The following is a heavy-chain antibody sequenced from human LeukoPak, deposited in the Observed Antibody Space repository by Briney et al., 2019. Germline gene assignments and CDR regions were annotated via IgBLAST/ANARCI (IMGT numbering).Heavy chain of an antibody. CDR2: ISSSSSTI. CDR3: ARGAYYYED. V-gene: IGHV3-48*01. Sequence: GGSLRLSCAASEITFSSYSMNWVRQAPGKGLEWVSYISSSSSTIYYADSVKGRFTISRDNAKNSLYLQMNSLRAEDTAVYYCARGAYYYEDWGQGTLVTVSS. J-gene: IGHJ4*02. CDR1: EITFSSYS. D-gene: IGHD3-22*01.